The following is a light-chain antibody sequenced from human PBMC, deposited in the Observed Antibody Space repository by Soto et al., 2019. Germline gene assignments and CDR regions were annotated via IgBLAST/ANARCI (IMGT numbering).Light chain of an antibody. Sequence: QSVLTQPASVSGSPGQSIAISCTGSSSDVGGYNYVSWYPQHPGKAPKLMIFDVTVRPSGISDRFSASKSGNTASLTISGLQAEDEADYYCSSYTSSSTLVFGGGTQVTVL. V-gene: IGLV2-14*03. J-gene: IGLJ3*02. CDR1: SSDVGGYNY. CDR2: DVT. CDR3: SSYTSSSTLV.